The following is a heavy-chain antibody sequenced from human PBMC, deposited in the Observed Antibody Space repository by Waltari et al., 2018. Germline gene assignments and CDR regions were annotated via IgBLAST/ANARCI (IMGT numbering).Heavy chain of an antibody. J-gene: IGHJ4*02. Sequence: SSGSTIYYADSVKGRFTISRDNAKNSLYLQMNSLRAEDTAVYYCARMWEGTSKKRGNFDYSGQGTLVTVSS. CDR3: ARMWEGTSKKRGNFDY. CDR2: SSGSTI. D-gene: IGHD1-26*01. V-gene: IGHV3-48*03.